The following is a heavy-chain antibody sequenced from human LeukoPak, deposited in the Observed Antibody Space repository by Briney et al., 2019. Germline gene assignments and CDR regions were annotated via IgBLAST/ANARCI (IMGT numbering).Heavy chain of an antibody. CDR2: IYPGDSDP. V-gene: IGHV5-51*01. CDR1: GYIFTSYW. CDR3: ERSTQWLVPYYFDY. Sequence: GGSLRLSCRGSGYIFTSYWIGWLRQMPGKGLEWLGIIYPGDSDPRYSPSFQGQVTISADKSISTAYLQWSSMKATDTAMYYCERSTQWLVPYYFDYSGQGTLVTVYS. D-gene: IGHD6-19*01. J-gene: IGHJ4*02.